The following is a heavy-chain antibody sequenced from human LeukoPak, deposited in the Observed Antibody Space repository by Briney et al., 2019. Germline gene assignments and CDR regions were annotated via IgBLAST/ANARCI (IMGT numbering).Heavy chain of an antibody. Sequence: SVKVSCKASGGTFSSYAISWVRQAPGQGLEWMGGIIPIFGTANYAQKFQGRVTITADESTSTAYMELSSLRSEDTAVYYCATDYYSYGYGGSGDFDYWGQGTLVTVSS. CDR1: GGTFSSYA. CDR2: IIPIFGTA. J-gene: IGHJ4*02. V-gene: IGHV1-69*13. CDR3: ATDYYSYGYGGSGDFDY. D-gene: IGHD5-18*01.